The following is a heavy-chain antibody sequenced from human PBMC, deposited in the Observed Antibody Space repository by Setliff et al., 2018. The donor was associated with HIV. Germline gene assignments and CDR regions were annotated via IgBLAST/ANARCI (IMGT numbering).Heavy chain of an antibody. CDR2: INHSGST. V-gene: IGHV4-34*01. Sequence: SETLSLTCGVYGGSFTTYYWTWIRQPPGKGLEWLGEINHSGSTNYNSSLKSRVTISVDTSMNQFSLKLSSVTAADTAIYYCARDLHIVVVTAFHDAFDIWGQGTMVTVSS. CDR3: ARDLHIVVVTAFHDAFDI. CDR1: GGSFTTYY. D-gene: IGHD2-21*02. J-gene: IGHJ3*02.